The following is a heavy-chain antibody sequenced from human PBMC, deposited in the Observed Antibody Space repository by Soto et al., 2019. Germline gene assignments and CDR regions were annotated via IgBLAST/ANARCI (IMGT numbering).Heavy chain of an antibody. CDR1: GYSFSSYG. V-gene: IGHV1-18*01. D-gene: IGHD3-16*01. CDR3: ARLEHTFGPNDY. CDR2: ISVHNDYT. J-gene: IGHJ4*02. Sequence: QVQRAQSGAEVKNPGASVTVSCKASGYSFSSYGISWVRQAPGQGLERVGWISVHNDYTKYMAELQGSVTMTTDTSTSTAYLELRSLRSDDSAVYFCARLEHTFGPNDYWGQGTLVTVTA.